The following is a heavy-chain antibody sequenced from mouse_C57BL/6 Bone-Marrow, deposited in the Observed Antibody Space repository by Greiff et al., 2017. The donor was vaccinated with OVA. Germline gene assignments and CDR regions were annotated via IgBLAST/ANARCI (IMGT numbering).Heavy chain of an antibody. V-gene: IGHV1-76*01. CDR2: IYPGSGYT. J-gene: IGHJ1*03. CDR3: ARITTVVDWYFDV. CDR1: GYTFTGYY. D-gene: IGHD1-1*02. Sequence: VQLVESGAELVRPGASVKLSCKASGYTFTGYYINWVKQRPGQGLEWIGRIYPGSGYTYYNEKFKGKATLTAEKSSSTAYMPLSSLTSEDSAVYFCARITTVVDWYFDVWGTGTTGTVSA.